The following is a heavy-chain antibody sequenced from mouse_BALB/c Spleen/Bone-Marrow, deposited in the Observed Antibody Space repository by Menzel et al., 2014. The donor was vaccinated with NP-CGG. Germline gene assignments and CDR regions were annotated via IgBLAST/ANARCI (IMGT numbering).Heavy chain of an antibody. CDR2: IWAGGST. Sequence: VQLQQSGPGLVAPSQSLSITCTVSGFSLTSYGVHWVRQPPGKGLEWLGVIWAGGSTNYNSALMSRLSISKDNSKSQVFLKMNSLQTDDTAMYYCARIYYGNLYYYAMDYWGQGTSVTVSS. CDR1: GFSLTSYG. D-gene: IGHD2-1*01. CDR3: ARIYYGNLYYYAMDY. J-gene: IGHJ4*01. V-gene: IGHV2-9*02.